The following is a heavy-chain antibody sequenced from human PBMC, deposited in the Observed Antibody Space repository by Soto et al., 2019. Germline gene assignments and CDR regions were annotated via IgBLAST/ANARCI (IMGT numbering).Heavy chain of an antibody. V-gene: IGHV1-69*01. CDR1: GGLFSSYP. Sequence: QEQLVQSGAEVKKPGSSVKVSCQASGGLFSSYPISWLRQVPGQGLEWMGGIIPVFQTAYYTQRFQGRVTITADESTNTAYMELSSLRSEDTAIYYCARGGSGYTWFNEFWGHGTLVTVSS. CDR3: ARGGSGYTWFNEF. J-gene: IGHJ4*01. D-gene: IGHD3-22*01. CDR2: IIPVFQTA.